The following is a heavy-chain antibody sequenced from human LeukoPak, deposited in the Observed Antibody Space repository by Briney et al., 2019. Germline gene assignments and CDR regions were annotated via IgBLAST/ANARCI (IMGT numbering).Heavy chain of an antibody. Sequence: GGSLRLSCAASGFTFSSYSMNWVRQAPGKGLEWVSYISSSSSTIYYADSVKGRFTISRDNAKNSLYLQMNSLRAEDTAVYYCARDPGYYDYVWGSYRYFFYWGQGTLVTVSS. CDR1: GFTFSSYS. J-gene: IGHJ4*02. D-gene: IGHD3-16*02. CDR2: ISSSSSTI. CDR3: ARDPGYYDYVWGSYRYFFY. V-gene: IGHV3-48*04.